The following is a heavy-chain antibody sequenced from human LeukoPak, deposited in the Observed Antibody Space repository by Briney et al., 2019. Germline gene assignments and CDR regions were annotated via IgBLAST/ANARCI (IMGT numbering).Heavy chain of an antibody. Sequence: GASVKVSCKASGYAFTICNLHLVRQAPGQGLEWMGIINPSGGSTSYAQKFQGRVTMTRDTSTSTVYMELSSVRSEDTAVYYCARYGGYYIVTGYQDYWGRGTLVTASS. CDR2: INPSGGST. V-gene: IGHV1-46*01. J-gene: IGHJ4*02. D-gene: IGHD3-9*01. CDR1: GYAFTICN. CDR3: ARYGGYYIVTGYQDY.